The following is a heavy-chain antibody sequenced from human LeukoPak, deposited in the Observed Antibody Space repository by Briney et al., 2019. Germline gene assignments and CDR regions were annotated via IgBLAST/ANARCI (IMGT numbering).Heavy chain of an antibody. J-gene: IGHJ4*02. CDR1: GYSISSGYY. Sequence: TSETLSLTCAVSGYSISSGYYWGWIRQPPGKGLEWIGSIYHSGSTYYNPSLKSRVTISVDTSKNQFSLKLSSVTAADTAVYYCARHLWELLYYFDYWGQGTLVTVSS. V-gene: IGHV4-38-2*01. CDR3: ARHLWELLYYFDY. CDR2: IYHSGST. D-gene: IGHD1-26*01.